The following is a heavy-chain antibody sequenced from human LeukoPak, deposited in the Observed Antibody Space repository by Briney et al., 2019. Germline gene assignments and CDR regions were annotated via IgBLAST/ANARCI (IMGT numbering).Heavy chain of an antibody. J-gene: IGHJ5*02. CDR1: GYTFTSYG. CDR2: ISAYNGNT. D-gene: IGHD3-10*01. Sequence: ASVKVSCKASGYTFTSYGISWVRQAPGQGLEWMGWISAYNGNTNYAQKLQGRVTMTTDTSTSTAYMELRSLRSDDTAVYYCARVVTMVRGPKWFDPWGQGTLVTVSS. V-gene: IGHV1-18*01. CDR3: ARVVTMVRGPKWFDP.